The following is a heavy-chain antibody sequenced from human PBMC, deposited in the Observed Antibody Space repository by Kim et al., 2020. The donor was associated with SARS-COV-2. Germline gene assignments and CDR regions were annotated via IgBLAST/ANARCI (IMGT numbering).Heavy chain of an antibody. D-gene: IGHD3-10*01. Sequence: SVKVSCKASGGTFSSYAISWVRQAPGQGLEWMGGIIPIFGTANYAQKFQGRVTITADESTSTAYMELSSLRSEDTAVYYCARADLDYYGSGSYYNTQLLFDYWGQGTLVTVSS. J-gene: IGHJ4*02. CDR3: ARADLDYYGSGSYYNTQLLFDY. CDR2: IIPIFGTA. CDR1: GGTFSSYA. V-gene: IGHV1-69*13.